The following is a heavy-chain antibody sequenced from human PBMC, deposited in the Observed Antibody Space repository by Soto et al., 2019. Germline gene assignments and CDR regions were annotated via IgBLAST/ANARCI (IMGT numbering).Heavy chain of an antibody. D-gene: IGHD3-10*01. CDR3: ARFRGDAFDI. V-gene: IGHV3-74*01. J-gene: IGHJ3*02. CDR1: GFTFSNYW. Sequence: EVRLVESGGGLVQPGGSLRLSFAVSGFTFSNYWMHWVRQAPGKGLVWVSTISPDGTIPDYTDSVKGRLAISRGNAKSTLFLQINSLRAEDTAVYYCARFRGDAFDIWGQGTMVTVSS. CDR2: ISPDGTIP.